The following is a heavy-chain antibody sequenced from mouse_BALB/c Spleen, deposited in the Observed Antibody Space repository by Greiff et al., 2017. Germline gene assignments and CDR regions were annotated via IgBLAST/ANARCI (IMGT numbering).Heavy chain of an antibody. V-gene: IGHV1-80*01. Sequence: VKLMESGAELVRPGSSVKISCKASGYAFSSYWMNWVKQRPGQGLEWIGQIYPGDGDTNYNGKFKGKATLTADKSSSTAYMQLSSLTSEDSAVYFCAREGGNYYAMDYWGQGTSVTVSS. CDR2: IYPGDGDT. D-gene: IGHD2-1*01. CDR3: AREGGNYYAMDY. CDR1: GYAFSSYW. J-gene: IGHJ4*01.